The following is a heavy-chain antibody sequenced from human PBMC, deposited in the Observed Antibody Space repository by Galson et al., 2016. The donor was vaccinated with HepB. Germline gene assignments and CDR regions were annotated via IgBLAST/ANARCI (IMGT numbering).Heavy chain of an antibody. J-gene: IGHJ6*02. CDR2: IWYDGSNK. CDR3: ARFGGSLGMDV. Sequence: SLRLSCAASGFTFSDFGMHWVRQAPGKGLEWVALIWYDGSNKHYADSEKGRFTISRDNSKNTLYLQMNSLTAEDTAVYYCARFGGSLGMDVWGQGTTVTVSS. D-gene: IGHD2-15*01. V-gene: IGHV3-33*01. CDR1: GFTFSDFG.